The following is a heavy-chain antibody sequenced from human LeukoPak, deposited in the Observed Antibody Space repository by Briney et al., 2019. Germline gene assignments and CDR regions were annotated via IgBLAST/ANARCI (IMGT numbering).Heavy chain of an antibody. CDR1: GYTLTELS. CDR2: FDPEDGET. J-gene: IGHJ6*02. V-gene: IGHV1-24*01. Sequence: ASVKVSCKVSGYTLTELSMHWVRQAPGKGLEWMGGFDPEDGETIYAQKFQGRVTMTEDTSTDTAYMELSSLRSEDTAVYYCATRCVCRSGYFPYYGMDVWGQGTTVTVSS. CDR3: ATRCVCRSGYFPYYGMDV. D-gene: IGHD3-3*01.